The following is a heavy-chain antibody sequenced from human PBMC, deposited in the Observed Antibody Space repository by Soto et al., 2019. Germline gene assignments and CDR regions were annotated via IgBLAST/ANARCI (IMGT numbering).Heavy chain of an antibody. CDR3: ARPAGYSSGWYGY. V-gene: IGHV3-33*01. CDR1: GFTFSSYG. Sequence: HPGGSLRLSCAASGFTFSSYGMHWVRQAPGKGLEWVAVIWYDGSNKYYADSVKGRFTISRDNSKNTLYLQMNSLRAEDTAVYYCARPAGYSSGWYGYWGQGTLVTVSS. J-gene: IGHJ4*02. CDR2: IWYDGSNK. D-gene: IGHD6-19*01.